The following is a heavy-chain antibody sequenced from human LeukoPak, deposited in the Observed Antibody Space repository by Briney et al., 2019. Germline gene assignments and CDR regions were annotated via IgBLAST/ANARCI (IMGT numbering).Heavy chain of an antibody. CDR1: GGSFSGYY. Sequence: SETLSLTCAVYGGSFSGYYWSWIRQPPGKGLEWIGEINHSGSTNYNPSLKSRVTISVDTSKNQFSLKLSSVTAADTAVYCCARVSYFWSGYYMFDYWGQGTLVTVSS. V-gene: IGHV4-34*01. J-gene: IGHJ4*02. D-gene: IGHD3-3*01. CDR3: ARVSYFWSGYYMFDY. CDR2: INHSGST.